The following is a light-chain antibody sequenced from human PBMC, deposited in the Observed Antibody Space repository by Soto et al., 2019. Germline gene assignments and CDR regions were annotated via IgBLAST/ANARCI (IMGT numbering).Light chain of an antibody. CDR1: SGHSSDA. CDR3: QTWGTGSGV. J-gene: IGLJ3*02. V-gene: IGLV4-69*01. CDR2: LNSDGSH. Sequence: QSVLTQSPSVSASLGDSVKLTCTLRSGHSSDAIELHQQQPDKGPRYLMKLNSDGSHSKGDGIPDRFSGSTSGAERYLIISSLQSEDEDDYYCQTWGTGSGVFGGGTKVTVL.